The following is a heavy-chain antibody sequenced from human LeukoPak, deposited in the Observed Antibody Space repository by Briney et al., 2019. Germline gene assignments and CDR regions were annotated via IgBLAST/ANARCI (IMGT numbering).Heavy chain of an antibody. Sequence: SETLSLTCTVSGDSISSSSYYWGWIRQPPGKGLEWIGSIYYSGSTYYNPSLKSRVTISVDTSKNQFSLKLSSVTAADTAVYYCARQFLNYDILTGYYTPYYFDYWGQGTLVTVSS. CDR1: GDSISSSSYY. D-gene: IGHD3-9*01. CDR3: ARQFLNYDILTGYYTPYYFDY. V-gene: IGHV4-39*01. CDR2: IYYSGST. J-gene: IGHJ4*02.